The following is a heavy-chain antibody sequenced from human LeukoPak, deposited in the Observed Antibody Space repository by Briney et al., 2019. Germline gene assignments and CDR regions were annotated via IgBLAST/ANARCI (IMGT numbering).Heavy chain of an antibody. CDR1: GGSFSGYY. D-gene: IGHD5-18*01. V-gene: IGHV4-31*11. CDR3: ARLVDTAMAHYYFDY. J-gene: IGHJ4*02. CDR2: IYYSGST. Sequence: SETLSLTCAVYGGSFSGYYWSWIRQHPGKGLEWIGYIYYSGSTYYNPSLKSRVTISVDTSKNQFSLKLSSVTAADTAVYYCARLVDTAMAHYYFDYWGQGTLVTVSS.